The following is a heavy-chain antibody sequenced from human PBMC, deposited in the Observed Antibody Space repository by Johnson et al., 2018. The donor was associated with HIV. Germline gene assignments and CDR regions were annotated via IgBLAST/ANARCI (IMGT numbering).Heavy chain of an antibody. CDR1: GFTFSSYD. Sequence: VQLVESGGGVVQPGRSLRLSCAASGFTFSSYDMHWVRQATGKGLEWVSAIGTAGDTYYPGSVKGRFTISRDNSKNTLYLQMNSLRAEDTAVYYCARERPAYSSSSSHAFDIWGQGTMVTVSS. CDR3: ARERPAYSSSSSHAFDI. J-gene: IGHJ3*02. CDR2: IGTAGDT. V-gene: IGHV3-13*01. D-gene: IGHD6-6*01.